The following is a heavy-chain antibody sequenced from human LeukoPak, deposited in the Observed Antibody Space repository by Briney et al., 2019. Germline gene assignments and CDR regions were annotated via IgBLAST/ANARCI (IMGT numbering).Heavy chain of an antibody. D-gene: IGHD3-22*01. CDR1: GYTLTSYG. CDR3: ARELKTYYFDTSGLAIFDY. CDR2: ISAYNGNT. V-gene: IGHV1-18*01. J-gene: IGHJ4*02. Sequence: ASVKVSRKASGYTLTSYGISWVRHAPGQGLEWMGCISAYNGNTNYAQKLQGRVTMTTDTSTSTAYMEQRSLRSDDTAVYYCARELKTYYFDTSGLAIFDYWGQGTLVTVSS.